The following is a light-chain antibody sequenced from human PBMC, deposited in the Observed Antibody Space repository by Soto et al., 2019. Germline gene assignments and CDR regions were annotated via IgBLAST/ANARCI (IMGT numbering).Light chain of an antibody. CDR2: EGN. CDR1: SSDVGAYNL. V-gene: IGLV2-23*01. CDR3: CSYAGSRTFV. J-gene: IGLJ3*02. Sequence: QSVLTQPASVPGSPEQSITISCTGTSSDVGAYNLVSWYQQHPGKAPRLIIYEGNKRPSGISHRFSGSKSDNTASLTISGLRAEDEAHYHCCSYAGSRTFVFGGGTKLTVL.